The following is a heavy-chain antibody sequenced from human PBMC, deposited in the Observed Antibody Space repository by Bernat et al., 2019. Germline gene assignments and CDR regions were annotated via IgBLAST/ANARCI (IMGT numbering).Heavy chain of an antibody. V-gene: IGHV3-21*01. CDR1: GFTFSTYI. J-gene: IGHJ4*02. CDR2: ISSSSGYK. Sequence: EVQLVESGGGLVKPGGSLSLSCAASGFTFSTYIMNWVRQAPGKVLEWVSSISSSSGYKYYADSVKGRFTISRDNAKKSLYLQMNSLRAEDTAVYYCARGGYFDYWDQGTLVTVSS. CDR3: ARGGYFDY.